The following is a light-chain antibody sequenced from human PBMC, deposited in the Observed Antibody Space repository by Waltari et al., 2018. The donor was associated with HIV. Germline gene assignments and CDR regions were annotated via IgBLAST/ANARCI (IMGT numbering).Light chain of an antibody. CDR3: QQYNNWPPERT. CDR2: GAS. J-gene: IGKJ1*01. V-gene: IGKV3-15*01. CDR1: QSVSSN. Sequence: EIVMTQSPATLSVSPGERATLSSRASQSVSSNLAWYQQKPGQAPRLLIYGASTRATGIPARFSGSGSGTEFTLTISSLQSEDFAVYYCQQYNNWPPERTFGQGTKVEIK.